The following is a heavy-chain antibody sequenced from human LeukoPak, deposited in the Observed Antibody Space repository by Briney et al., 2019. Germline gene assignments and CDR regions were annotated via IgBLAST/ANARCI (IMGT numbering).Heavy chain of an antibody. CDR1: GYTFTGYY. J-gene: IGHJ4*02. CDR3: AREHSSGWYYYFDY. D-gene: IGHD6-19*01. Sequence: ASVKVSCKASGYTFTGYYMHWVRQAPGQGLEWMGWINPNSGGTNYAQKFQGRVTMTRGTSISTAYMELSRLRSDDTAVYYCAREHSSGWYYYFDYWGQGTLVTVSS. V-gene: IGHV1-2*02. CDR2: INPNSGGT.